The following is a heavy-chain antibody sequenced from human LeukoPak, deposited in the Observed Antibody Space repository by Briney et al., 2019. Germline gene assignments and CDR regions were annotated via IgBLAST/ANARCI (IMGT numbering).Heavy chain of an antibody. CDR1: GGSISSSSYY. CDR2: IYYSGST. J-gene: IGHJ4*02. CDR3: ARGITGTTSPLDY. Sequence: PSETLSLTCTVSGGSISSSSYYWGWIRQPPGKGLEWIGSIYYSGSTYYNPSLKSRVAISVDTSKNQFSLKLSSVTAADTAVYYCARGITGTTSPLDYWGQGTLVTVSS. V-gene: IGHV4-39*07. D-gene: IGHD1-7*01.